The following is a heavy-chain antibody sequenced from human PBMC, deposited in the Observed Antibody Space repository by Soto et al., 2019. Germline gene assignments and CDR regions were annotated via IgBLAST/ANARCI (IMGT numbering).Heavy chain of an antibody. D-gene: IGHD2-2*01. CDR3: AKDQGIVVVPSAIENWFDP. CDR1: GFTFSSYA. Sequence: GGSLRLSCAASGFTFSSYAMSWVRQAPGKGLEWVSAISGSGGSTYYADSVKGRFTISRDNSKNTLYLQMNSLRAEDTAVYYCAKDQGIVVVPSAIENWFDPWGQGTLVTVSS. V-gene: IGHV3-23*01. CDR2: ISGSGGST. J-gene: IGHJ5*02.